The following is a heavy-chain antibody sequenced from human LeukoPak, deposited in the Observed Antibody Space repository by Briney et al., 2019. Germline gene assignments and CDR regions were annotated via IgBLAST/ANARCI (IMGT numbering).Heavy chain of an antibody. J-gene: IGHJ6*03. D-gene: IGHD6-25*01. V-gene: IGHV3-74*01. CDR1: GFTFSSYW. CDR3: AKVDSSGWQIYYYYYMDA. CDR2: INSDGSST. Sequence: GGSLRLSCAASGFTFSSYWMHWVRQAPGKGLVWVSRINSDGSSTSYADSVKGRFTISRDNAKNTLYLQMNSLRDEDTAVYYCAKVDSSGWQIYYYYYMDAWGKGTTVTISS.